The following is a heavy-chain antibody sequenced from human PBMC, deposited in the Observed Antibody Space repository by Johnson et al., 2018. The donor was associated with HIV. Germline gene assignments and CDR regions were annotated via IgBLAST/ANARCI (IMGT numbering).Heavy chain of an antibody. CDR2: ISYDGSNK. Sequence: QMLLVESGGGVVQPGRSLRLSCAASGFTFSSYGMHWVRQAPGKGLEWVAVISYDGSNKYYADSVKVRLTISRDNSKNTVYLQMNSLSAEDTAVYYCARDGGALDAFDIWGQGTVVNVSS. CDR3: ARDGGALDAFDI. CDR1: GFTFSSYG. J-gene: IGHJ3*02. V-gene: IGHV3-30*19. D-gene: IGHD2-15*01.